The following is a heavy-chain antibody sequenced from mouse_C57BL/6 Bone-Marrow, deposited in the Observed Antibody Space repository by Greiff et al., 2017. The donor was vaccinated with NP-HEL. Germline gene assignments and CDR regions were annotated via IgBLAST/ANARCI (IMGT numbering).Heavy chain of an antibody. Sequence: QVQLQQSGAELARPGASVKLSCKASGYTFTSYGISWVKQRTGQGLEWIGEIYPRSGNTYYNEKFKGKATLTADKSSSTAYMELRSLTSEDSAVYCCARWIYYYGSSYVHYYAMDYWGQGTSVTVSS. J-gene: IGHJ4*01. CDR1: GYTFTSYG. D-gene: IGHD1-1*01. V-gene: IGHV1-81*01. CDR3: ARWIYYYGSSYVHYYAMDY. CDR2: IYPRSGNT.